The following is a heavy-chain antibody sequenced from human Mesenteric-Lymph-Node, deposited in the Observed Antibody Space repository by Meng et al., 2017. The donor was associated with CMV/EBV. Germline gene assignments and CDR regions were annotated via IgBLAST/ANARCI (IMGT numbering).Heavy chain of an antibody. V-gene: IGHV4-34*08. D-gene: IGHD2-15*01. CDR1: GFTFSNAW. CDR2: IKHSGTT. J-gene: IGHJ4*02. CDR3: LLVVIDATRLYDF. Sequence: GSLRLSCAASGFTFSNAWMNWVRQPPGRGLEWIGEIKHSGTTSYSPSLKSRVTISVDTSRNQFSLKLTSVTAADTAVYYCLLVVIDATRLYDFWGQGILVTVSS.